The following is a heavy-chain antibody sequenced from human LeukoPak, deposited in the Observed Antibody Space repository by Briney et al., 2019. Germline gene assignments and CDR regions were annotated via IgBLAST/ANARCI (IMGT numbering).Heavy chain of an antibody. V-gene: IGHV1-2*02. Sequence: ASVKVSCEASGYTFTGYYMHWVRQAPGQGLEWMGWINPNSGDTKYSQKFQGRVTMTTDTSISTAYMELGGLRYDDTAVYYCARVSSSGDYYDNWGQGTLVTVSS. CDR2: INPNSGDT. J-gene: IGHJ4*02. CDR3: ARVSSSGDYYDN. CDR1: GYTFTGYY. D-gene: IGHD3-10*01.